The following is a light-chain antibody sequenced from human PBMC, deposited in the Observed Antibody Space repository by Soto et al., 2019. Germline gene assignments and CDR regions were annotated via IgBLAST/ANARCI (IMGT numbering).Light chain of an antibody. J-gene: IGKJ3*01. V-gene: IGKV3-20*01. CDR2: GAS. CDR3: QQYGSSPIFT. CDR1: QSVSSSY. Sequence: EIVLTQSPGTLSLSPGERATLSCRASQSVSSSYLAWYQQKPGQAPRLLIYGASGRTTGIPERFSGSGSGTDFTLTSSRLDPEDFAVYYWQQYGSSPIFTFGPGTKVDIK.